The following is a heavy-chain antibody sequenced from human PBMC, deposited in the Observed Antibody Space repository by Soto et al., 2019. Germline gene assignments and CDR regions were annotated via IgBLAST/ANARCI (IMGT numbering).Heavy chain of an antibody. CDR2: IKHDGSVQ. J-gene: IGHJ4*02. V-gene: IGHV3-7*03. Sequence: VGSLRLSCEASGFTFSGYWMSWVRQAPGKGLEWVADIKHDGSVQYYVDSVKGRLTISRDNAKKQLYLQMNGLRAEDTALYYCARAPYSNAWYRFDLWGQGTLVTVSS. CDR1: GFTFSGYW. D-gene: IGHD4-4*01. CDR3: ARAPYSNAWYRFDL.